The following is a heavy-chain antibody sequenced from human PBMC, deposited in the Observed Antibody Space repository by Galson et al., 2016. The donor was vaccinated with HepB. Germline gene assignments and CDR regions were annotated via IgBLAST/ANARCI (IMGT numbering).Heavy chain of an antibody. J-gene: IGHJ4*02. CDR1: GFTFSTYG. CDR2: ISYDGSNK. CDR3: AKDLGAWIQLRFFDY. D-gene: IGHD5-18*01. V-gene: IGHV3-30*18. Sequence: SLRLSCAASGFTFSTYGMHSVRQAPGKGLEWVAVISYDGSNKYYADSVKGRFTISRDNSKNTLYLQMNSLGAEDTAVYYCAKDLGAWIQLRFFDYWGQGTLVTVSS.